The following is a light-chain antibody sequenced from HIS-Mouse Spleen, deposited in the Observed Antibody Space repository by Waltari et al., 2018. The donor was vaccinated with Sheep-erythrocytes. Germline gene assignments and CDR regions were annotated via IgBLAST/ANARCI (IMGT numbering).Light chain of an antibody. CDR1: SSNIGAGYD. J-gene: IGLJ2*01. Sequence: QSVLTQPPSVSGAPGQRVTISCTGSSSNIGAGYDVHWYQQLPGTAPKLLIYGNSNRPSGVPDRFSGSKSGPSASLAIPGLQAEDGADYYCQSYDSSLSGSVFGGGTKLTVL. CDR2: GNS. V-gene: IGLV1-40*01. CDR3: QSYDSSLSGSV.